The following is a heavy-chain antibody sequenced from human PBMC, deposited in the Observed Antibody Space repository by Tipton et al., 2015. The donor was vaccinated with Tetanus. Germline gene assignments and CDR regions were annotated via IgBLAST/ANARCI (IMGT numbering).Heavy chain of an antibody. CDR2: IDPNSGGT. J-gene: IGHJ6*02. Sequence: QMQLVQSGAEVKKPGASVRVSCKASGYTFTGYYMYWVRQAPGQGLEWMGWIDPNSGGTIYAQKFQGRVTMTRDTSISTAYMELSSLRSDDTAVYYCARDRGDYIYYGMDVWGPGTTVTVSS. V-gene: IGHV1-2*02. CDR3: ARDRGDYIYYGMDV. CDR1: GYTFTGYY.